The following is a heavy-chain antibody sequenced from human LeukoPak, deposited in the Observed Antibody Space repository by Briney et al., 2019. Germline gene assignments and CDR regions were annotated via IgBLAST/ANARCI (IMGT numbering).Heavy chain of an antibody. D-gene: IGHD3-22*01. CDR1: GFTFRSYA. V-gene: IGHV3-23*01. J-gene: IGHJ4*02. CDR2: ISGSGAST. CDR3: ARNQWDTSGYYYSDQRRGVAPDY. Sequence: GGSLRLSCAASGFTFRSYALSWVRQAPGKGLEWVSAISGSGASTFYADSVKGRFTISRDSSKNTLYLQMNSLRAEDTAVYYCARNQWDTSGYYYSDQRRGVAPDYWGQGTLVTVSS.